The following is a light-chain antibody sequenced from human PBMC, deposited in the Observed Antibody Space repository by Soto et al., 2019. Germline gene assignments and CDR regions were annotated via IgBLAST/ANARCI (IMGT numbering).Light chain of an antibody. CDR1: QSISSW. J-gene: IGKJ1*01. CDR2: GAS. V-gene: IGKV1-5*01. Sequence: DIQMTQSPSTLSASVGDRVTITCRASQSISSWLAWYQQKPGKAPKLLIYGASSLESGVPSRFSGSGSGTKFTLTFSSLQPDDFATYYCQQYNSYDMWSFGQGTKV. CDR3: QQYNSYDMWS.